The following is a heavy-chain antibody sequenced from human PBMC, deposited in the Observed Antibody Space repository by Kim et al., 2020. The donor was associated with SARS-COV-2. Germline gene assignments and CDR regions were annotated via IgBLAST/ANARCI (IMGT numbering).Heavy chain of an antibody. V-gene: IGHV3-49*03. J-gene: IGHJ4*02. CDR1: GFTFGDYA. CDR3: NGVDGTEGYYYDSSGYYYTTGYFDY. CDR2: IRSKAYGGTT. D-gene: IGHD3-22*01. Sequence: GGSLRLSCTASGFTFGDYAMSWFRQAPGKGLEWVGFIRSKAYGGTTEYAASVKGRFTISRDDSKSIAYLQMNSLKTEDTAVYYCNGVDGTEGYYYDSSGYYYTTGYFDYWGQGTLVTVSS.